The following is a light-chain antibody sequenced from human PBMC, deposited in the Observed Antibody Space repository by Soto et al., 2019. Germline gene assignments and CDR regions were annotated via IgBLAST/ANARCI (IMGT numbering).Light chain of an antibody. Sequence: EIVMTQSPATLSVSPGERATLSCRAIQSVACNLAWYQQKPGQAPRPLIYGASTRATGIPARFSGSGSGTECTLTISSLQSEDFAVYYCQQYHDWPPITFGQGTRLEIK. CDR1: QSVACN. CDR3: QQYHDWPPIT. CDR2: GAS. V-gene: IGKV3-15*01. J-gene: IGKJ5*01.